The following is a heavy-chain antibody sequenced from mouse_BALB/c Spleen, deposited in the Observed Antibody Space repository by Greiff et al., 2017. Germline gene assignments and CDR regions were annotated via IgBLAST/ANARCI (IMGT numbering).Heavy chain of an antibody. J-gene: IGHJ4*01. CDR2: IYPGGGYT. CDR3: ASESYYGNYNAMDY. CDR1: GYTFTNYW. D-gene: IGHD2-1*01. Sequence: VQLQQSGAELVRPGTSVKISCKASGYTFTNYWLGWVKQRPGHGLEWIGDIYPGGGYTNYNEKFKGKATLTADTSSSTAYMQLSSLTSEDSAVYFCASESYYGNYNAMDYWGQGTSVTVSS. V-gene: IGHV1-63*02.